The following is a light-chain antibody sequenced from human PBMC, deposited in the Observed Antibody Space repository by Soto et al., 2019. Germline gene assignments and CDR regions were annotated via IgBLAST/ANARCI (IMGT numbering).Light chain of an antibody. J-gene: IGKJ1*01. CDR3: QQYNTYPWT. V-gene: IGKV1-5*03. CDR1: QSINNR. CDR2: KAS. Sequence: DIQMTQSPSTLSASVGDRVTITCRASQSINNRLVWYQQKPGLATILLIYKASSLQRGVPSRFSGSGSGTEFNFTISSLQPADFATYYCQQYNTYPWTFGHGTKVEI.